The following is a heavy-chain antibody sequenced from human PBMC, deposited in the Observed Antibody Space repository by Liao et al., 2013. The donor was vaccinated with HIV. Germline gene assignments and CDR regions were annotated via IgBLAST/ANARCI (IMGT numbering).Heavy chain of an antibody. CDR2: VHINKKI. D-gene: IGHD3-10*01. J-gene: IGHJ6*03. CDR1: GGSIRNYF. Sequence: QVQLQESGPGLVEPSETLSLTCTVSGGSIRNYFWSWMRQSAGRGLEWIGRVHINKKINYNSALKSRVTMSADTSTNQFSLRLSSVTAADTAVYYCASRPLRGRRRRDYMDVWGKGTTVTVSS. V-gene: IGHV4-4*07. CDR3: ASRPLRGRRRRDYMDV.